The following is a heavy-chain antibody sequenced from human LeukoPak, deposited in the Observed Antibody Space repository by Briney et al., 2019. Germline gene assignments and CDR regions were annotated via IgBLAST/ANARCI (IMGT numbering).Heavy chain of an antibody. J-gene: IGHJ4*02. CDR2: ISSSGSTI. Sequence: GGSLRLSCAASGFTFSDYYMSWIRQAPGEGLEWVSYISSSGSTIYYADSVKGRFTISRDNAKNSLYLQMNSLRAEDTAVYYCARDPGQVVAANYYFDYWGQGTLVTVSS. V-gene: IGHV3-11*01. CDR3: ARDPGQVVAANYYFDY. D-gene: IGHD2-15*01. CDR1: GFTFSDYY.